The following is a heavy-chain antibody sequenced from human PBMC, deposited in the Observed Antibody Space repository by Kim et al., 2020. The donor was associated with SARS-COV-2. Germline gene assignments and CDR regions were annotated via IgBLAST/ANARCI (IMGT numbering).Heavy chain of an antibody. J-gene: IGHJ1*01. Sequence: ADSVKGRFTISRDNSKNTLYLQMSSLRAEDTAVYYCVKDRMMREQEYFQHWGQGTLVTVSS. V-gene: IGHV3-64D*06. D-gene: IGHD3-16*01. CDR3: VKDRMMREQEYFQH.